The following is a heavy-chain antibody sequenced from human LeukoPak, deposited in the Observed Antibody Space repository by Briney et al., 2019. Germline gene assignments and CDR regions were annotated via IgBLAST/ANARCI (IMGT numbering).Heavy chain of an antibody. Sequence: GGSLRLSCAASGFTFSDYYMSWIRQAPGKGLEWVSYISSSGSTIYYADSVKGRFTISRDNAKNSLYLQMNSLRAEDTAVYYCAKDTVYYYDSSGYYEAWGQGTLVTVSS. V-gene: IGHV3-11*01. CDR2: ISSSGSTI. J-gene: IGHJ5*02. CDR1: GFTFSDYY. D-gene: IGHD3-22*01. CDR3: AKDTVYYYDSSGYYEA.